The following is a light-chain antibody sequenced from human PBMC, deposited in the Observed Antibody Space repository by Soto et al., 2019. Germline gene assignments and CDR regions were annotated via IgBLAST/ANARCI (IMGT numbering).Light chain of an antibody. J-gene: IGLJ2*01. CDR3: CSYAGSYTVV. V-gene: IGLV2-11*01. CDR2: DVS. CDR1: SSDVGGYYY. Sequence: QSALTQPRSVSGSPGQSVTISCTGTSSDVGGYYYVSWYQQRPGKAPKLMIYDVSKRPSGVPDRFSGSKSGNTASLTISGLQAEDEADYYCCSYAGSYTVVFGGGTKVTVL.